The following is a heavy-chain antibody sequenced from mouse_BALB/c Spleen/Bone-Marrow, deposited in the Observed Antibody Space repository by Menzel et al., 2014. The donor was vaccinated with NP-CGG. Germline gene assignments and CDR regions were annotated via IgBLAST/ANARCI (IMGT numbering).Heavy chain of an antibody. CDR1: GFTFSSFG. CDR3: VRSYDSYAMAF. J-gene: IGHJ4*01. D-gene: IGHD2-10*02. CDR2: ISSGSSTI. V-gene: IGHV5-17*02. Sequence: EVKLEESGGGLAQPGGSRKLSCAASGFTFSSFGMHWVRQAPEKGLEWVAYISSGSSTIYYADTVKGRFTISRDNPKSTLFLQMTSLRSEDTAMYYCVRSYDSYAMAFWGQGTSVTVSS.